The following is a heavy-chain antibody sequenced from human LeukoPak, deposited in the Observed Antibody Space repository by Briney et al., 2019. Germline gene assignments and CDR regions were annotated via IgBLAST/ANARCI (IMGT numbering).Heavy chain of an antibody. CDR1: GFTFSDYY. CDR2: IGTRGSRI. Sequence: GGSLRLSCAASGFTFSDYYMSWIRQAPGKGLEWLSTIGTRGSRIDIADSMKGRLTISRDNAKRSLYLQVNGLTAEDTAVYYCARLYGIQLGGRTWWFDPWGRGTLVIVSS. CDR3: ARLYGIQLGGRTWWFDP. J-gene: IGHJ5*02. V-gene: IGHV3-11*01. D-gene: IGHD5-24*01.